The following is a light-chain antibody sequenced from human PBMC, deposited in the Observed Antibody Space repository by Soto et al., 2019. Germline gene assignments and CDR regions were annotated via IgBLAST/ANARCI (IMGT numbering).Light chain of an antibody. J-gene: IGKJ1*01. CDR1: QSVSSN. CDR3: QQYDNWWT. Sequence: EIVMTQSPATLSLSPGERDTLSCRASQSVSSNLAWYQQKPGQAPRLLISGASTSATGIPARFSGSGSGTEFTLTISSLQSEDFAVYYCQQYDNWWTFGXGTKV. CDR2: GAS. V-gene: IGKV3-15*01.